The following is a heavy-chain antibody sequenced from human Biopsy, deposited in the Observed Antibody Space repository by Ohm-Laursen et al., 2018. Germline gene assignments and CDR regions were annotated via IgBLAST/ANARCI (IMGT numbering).Heavy chain of an antibody. CDR1: GGSFSDYY. Sequence: TLSLTCTVYGGSFSDYYWTWIRQPPGKGLEWIGEINHRGTTSYNPSLKSLVTISVDTSKNQFSLKLNSVTAADTAVYYCARRPYGGTRYWYFDLWGRGTLVTVSS. J-gene: IGHJ2*01. V-gene: IGHV4-34*09. CDR3: ARRPYGGTRYWYFDL. CDR2: INHRGTT. D-gene: IGHD4-23*01.